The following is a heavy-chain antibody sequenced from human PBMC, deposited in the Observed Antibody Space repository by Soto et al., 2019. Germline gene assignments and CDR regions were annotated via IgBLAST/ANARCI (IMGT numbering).Heavy chain of an antibody. CDR2: INAGNGNT. Sequence: VASVKVSCKASGYTFTSYAMHWARQAPGQRLEWMGWINAGNGNTKYSQKFQGRVTITRDTSASTAYMELSCLRSEDTAVYYCARGGPYTARPPRYYFDYWGQGTLVTVSS. D-gene: IGHD2-2*02. V-gene: IGHV1-3*01. CDR3: ARGGPYTARPPRYYFDY. CDR1: GYTFTSYA. J-gene: IGHJ4*02.